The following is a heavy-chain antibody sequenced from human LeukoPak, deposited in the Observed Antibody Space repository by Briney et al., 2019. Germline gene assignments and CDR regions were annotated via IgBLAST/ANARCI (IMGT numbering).Heavy chain of an antibody. D-gene: IGHD6-19*01. Sequence: SETLSLTCTVSGGSISSYYWSWIRQPAGKGLEWIGRIYTSGSTNYNPSLKSRVTMSVDTSKNQFSLKLSSVTAADTAVYYCARTESSGWYLYFHHWGQGSLVTVSS. CDR3: ARTESSGWYLYFHH. V-gene: IGHV4-4*07. CDR1: GGSISSYY. J-gene: IGHJ1*01. CDR2: IYTSGST.